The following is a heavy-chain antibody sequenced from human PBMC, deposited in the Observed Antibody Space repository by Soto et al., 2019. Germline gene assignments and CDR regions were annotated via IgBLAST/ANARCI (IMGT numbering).Heavy chain of an antibody. Sequence: ASVKVSCKASGYTFTSYYMHWVRQAPGQGLGWMGIINPSGGSTSYAQKFQGRVTMTRDTSTSTVYMELSSLRSEDTAVYYCAREDGDYDPFDYWGQGTLVTVSS. CDR2: INPSGGST. CDR3: AREDGDYDPFDY. D-gene: IGHD4-17*01. V-gene: IGHV1-46*03. J-gene: IGHJ4*02. CDR1: GYTFTSYY.